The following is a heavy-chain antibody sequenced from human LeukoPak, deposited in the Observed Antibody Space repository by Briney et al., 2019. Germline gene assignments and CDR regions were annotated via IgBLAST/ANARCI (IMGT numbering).Heavy chain of an antibody. Sequence: VASVKVSCKASGGTFSSYAISWVRQAPGQGLEWMGGIIPIFGTANYAQKFQGRVTITADESTSTAYMELSSLRSEDTAVYYCARDPCSSTSCSYNWFDPWGQGTLVTASS. D-gene: IGHD2-2*01. CDR2: IIPIFGTA. CDR3: ARDPCSSTSCSYNWFDP. J-gene: IGHJ5*02. CDR1: GGTFSSYA. V-gene: IGHV1-69*13.